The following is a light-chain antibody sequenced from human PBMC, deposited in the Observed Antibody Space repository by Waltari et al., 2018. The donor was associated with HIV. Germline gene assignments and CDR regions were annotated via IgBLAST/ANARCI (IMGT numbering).Light chain of an antibody. J-gene: IGLJ1*01. CDR1: CMNAGSDDL. Sequence: QSALPQPASVSGTPGQSIPISCPGPCMNAGSDDLVSGYQQHPGAAPKLIMYEVTKRPSGVSNRFSGSKSGNTASLTISGLQAEDEADYYCCSCPRSGIRYVFGTGTKVTVL. V-gene: IGLV2-23*02. CDR2: EVT. CDR3: CSCPRSGIRYV.